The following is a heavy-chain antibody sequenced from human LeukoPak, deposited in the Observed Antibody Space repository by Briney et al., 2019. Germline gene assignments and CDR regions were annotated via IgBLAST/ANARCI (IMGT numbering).Heavy chain of an antibody. CDR2: ISYDGSNK. J-gene: IGHJ4*02. Sequence: GGSLRLSCAASGFTFSSYGMHWVRQAPGKGLEWVAVISYDGSNKYYADSVKGRFTISRDNSKNTLYLQMNSLRAEDTAVYYCAKDLSYSNQYYFGYWGQGTLVTVSS. V-gene: IGHV3-30*18. CDR3: AKDLSYSNQYYFGY. D-gene: IGHD4-11*01. CDR1: GFTFSSYG.